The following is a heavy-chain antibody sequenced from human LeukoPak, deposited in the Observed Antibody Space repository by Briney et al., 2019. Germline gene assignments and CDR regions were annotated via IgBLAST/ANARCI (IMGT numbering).Heavy chain of an antibody. J-gene: IGHJ6*03. D-gene: IGHD3-16*01. CDR2: IYHSGST. V-gene: IGHV4-4*02. CDR1: GGSISSSNW. CDR3: ARHVGRVGYYYYMDV. Sequence: SGTLSLTCAVSGGSISSSNWWSWVRQPPGKGLEWIGEIYHSGSTNYNPSLKSRVTISVDKSKNQFTLKLSSVTAADTAVYYCARHVGRVGYYYYMDVWGKGTTVTVSS.